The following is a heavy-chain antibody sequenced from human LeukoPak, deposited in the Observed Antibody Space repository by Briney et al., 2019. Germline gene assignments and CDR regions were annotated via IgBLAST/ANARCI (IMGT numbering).Heavy chain of an antibody. CDR2: ISSSSSYI. CDR1: GFTFSSYS. V-gene: IGHV3-21*01. D-gene: IGHD6-13*01. CDR3: ARDRGGIASDAFDI. Sequence: PGGSLRLSCAASGFTFSSYSMNWVRQAPGKGLEWVSSISSSSSYIYYADSVKGRFTISRDNAKNSLYLQMNSLRAEDTAVYYCARDRGGIASDAFDIWGQGTMVTVSS. J-gene: IGHJ3*02.